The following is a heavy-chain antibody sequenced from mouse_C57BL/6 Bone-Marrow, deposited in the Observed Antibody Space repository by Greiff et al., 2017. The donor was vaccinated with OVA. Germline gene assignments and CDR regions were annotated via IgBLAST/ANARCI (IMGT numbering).Heavy chain of an antibody. CDR2: ISNGGGST. CDR1: GFTFSDYY. CDR3: ASCQAYYYAMDY. D-gene: IGHD3-2*02. J-gene: IGHJ4*01. V-gene: IGHV5-12*01. Sequence: EVQGVESGGGLVQPGGSLKLSCAASGFTFSDYYMYWVRQTPEKRLEWVAYISNGGGSTYYPDTVKGRFTISRDNAKNTLYLQMSRLKSEDTAMYYCASCQAYYYAMDYWGQGTSVTVSS.